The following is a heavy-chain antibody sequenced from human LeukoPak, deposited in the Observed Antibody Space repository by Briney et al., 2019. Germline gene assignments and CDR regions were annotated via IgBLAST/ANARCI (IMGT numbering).Heavy chain of an antibody. CDR3: ARGREIVVVPGAIHYFDY. V-gene: IGHV3-7*01. CDR2: IKQDGSEK. D-gene: IGHD2-2*02. J-gene: IGHJ4*02. Sequence: GGSLRLSCAASGFTFSSYWMSWVRQAPGKGLEWVANIKQDGSEKYYVDSVKGRFTISRDNAKNSLYLQMNSLRAEDTAVYYCARGREIVVVPGAIHYFDYWGQGTLVTVSS. CDR1: GFTFSSYW.